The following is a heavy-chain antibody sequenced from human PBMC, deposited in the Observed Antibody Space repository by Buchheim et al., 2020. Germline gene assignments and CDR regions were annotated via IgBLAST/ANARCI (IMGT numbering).Heavy chain of an antibody. CDR3: ARLVSGSTLGGRCCFDY. Sequence: QLQLQESGPGLVKPSETLSLTCTVSGGSISSSSYYWGWIRQPPGKGLEWIGSIYYSGSTYYNPSLNSRVTISVDTSKNQFSLKLSSVTAADTAVYYCARLVSGSTLGGRCCFDYWGQGTL. J-gene: IGHJ4*02. CDR2: IYYSGST. CDR1: GGSISSSSYY. V-gene: IGHV4-39*01. D-gene: IGHD1-26*01.